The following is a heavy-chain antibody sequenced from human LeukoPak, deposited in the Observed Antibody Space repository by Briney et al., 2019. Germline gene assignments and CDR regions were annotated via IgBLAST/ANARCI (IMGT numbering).Heavy chain of an antibody. CDR3: AADPDPYCSGGSCYSGDY. J-gene: IGHJ4*02. D-gene: IGHD2-15*01. CDR1: GVTFTSSA. V-gene: IGHV1-58*02. CDR2: VVVGRGNT. Sequence: GASVKVSCKAPGVTFTSSAMQWGRQARGQRLEWRGWVVVGRGNTNYAQKFQERVTIHTAMSPSTAYMELSRLRSEDTAVYYCAADPDPYCSGGSCYSGDYWGQGTLVTVSS.